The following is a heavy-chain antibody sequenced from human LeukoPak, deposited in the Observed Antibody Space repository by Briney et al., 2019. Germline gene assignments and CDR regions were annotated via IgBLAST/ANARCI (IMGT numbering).Heavy chain of an antibody. Sequence: GGSLRLSCAASGFTFSSYDMLWVRQATGKGLEWVSSIGIASDTYYAASVKGRFTISRDNAKNSLYLQMNSLRAGDTAVYYCAKGGKMGTLMGGRDFDYWGQGTLVTVSS. J-gene: IGHJ4*02. D-gene: IGHD5-24*01. CDR3: AKGGKMGTLMGGRDFDY. CDR1: GFTFSSYD. CDR2: IGIASDT. V-gene: IGHV3-13*04.